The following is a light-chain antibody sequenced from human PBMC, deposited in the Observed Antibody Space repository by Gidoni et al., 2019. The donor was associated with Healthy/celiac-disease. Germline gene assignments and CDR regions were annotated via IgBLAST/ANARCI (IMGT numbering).Light chain of an antibody. CDR2: WAS. CDR1: QSVLYSSNNKNY. V-gene: IGKV4-1*01. J-gene: IGKJ5*01. Sequence: DIVMTQSPCSLAAARGDRATINCKSSQSVLYSSNNKNYLAWYQQKPGQPPKLLIYWASTRESGVPDRFSGSGSGTDFTLTISSMQAEDVAVYYCQQYYSTPITVGQGTRLEIK. CDR3: QQYYSTPIT.